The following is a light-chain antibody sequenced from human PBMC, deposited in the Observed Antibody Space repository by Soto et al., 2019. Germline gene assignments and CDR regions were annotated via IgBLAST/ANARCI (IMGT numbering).Light chain of an antibody. CDR1: SSDVGGYNY. CDR3: SSYAGSLYV. J-gene: IGLJ1*01. V-gene: IGLV2-8*01. CDR2: EVV. Sequence: QSALTQPPSASGSPGQSVTISCTGTSSDVGGYNYVSWYQQHPGKDPKLMIYEVVKRPSGVPDRFSGSKSGNTASLTVSGLQAEYEAAYYCSSYAGSLYVFGTGTKLTVL.